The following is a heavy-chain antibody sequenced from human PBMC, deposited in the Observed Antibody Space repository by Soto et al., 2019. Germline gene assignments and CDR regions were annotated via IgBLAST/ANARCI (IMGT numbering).Heavy chain of an antibody. D-gene: IGHD1-26*01. CDR2: VHHRWGS. Sequence: QVQLQESGPGLVKPSETLSLSCTVSGGSISSYYWSWIRQPPGKGMEWIGYVHHRWGSTSNPSLQSRAAISLDASKSQFSLKLTSVTATDTAVYYCARQGFRALHGLVDVWGQGTTVTVSS. V-gene: IGHV4-59*08. J-gene: IGHJ6*02. CDR3: ARQGFRALHGLVDV. CDR1: GGSISSYY.